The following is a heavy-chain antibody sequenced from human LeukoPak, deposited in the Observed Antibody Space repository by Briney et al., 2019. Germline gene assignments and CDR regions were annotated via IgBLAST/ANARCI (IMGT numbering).Heavy chain of an antibody. CDR1: GFTFSGSG. CDR2: ISSSSGTI. V-gene: IGHV3-48*02. Sequence: GGSLRLSCAASGFTFSGSGINWVRQAPGKGLEWVSYISSSSGTIYYADSVKGRFTITRDNAKNSLYLQMNSLSDEDTAVYYCARARPFGMDVWGQETTVTVSS. CDR3: ARARPFGMDV. J-gene: IGHJ6*02.